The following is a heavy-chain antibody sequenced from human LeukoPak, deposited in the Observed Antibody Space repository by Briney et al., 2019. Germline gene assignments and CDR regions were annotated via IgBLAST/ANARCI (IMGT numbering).Heavy chain of an antibody. CDR1: GFTFSSYA. CDR2: ISGGGGST. Sequence: GGSLRLSCAASGFTFSSYAMSWVRQAPGKGLEWVSAISGGGGSTYYADSVKGRFTISRDNSNNTLYLQMNSLRADDTAVYYCANMGENQGLYYYYYMDVWGKGTTVTVSS. D-gene: IGHD3-16*01. J-gene: IGHJ6*03. V-gene: IGHV3-23*01. CDR3: ANMGENQGLYYYYYMDV.